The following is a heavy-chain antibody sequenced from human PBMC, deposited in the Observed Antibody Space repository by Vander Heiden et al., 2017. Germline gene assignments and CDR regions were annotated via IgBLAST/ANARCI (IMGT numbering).Heavy chain of an antibody. CDR3: ARHSREVFGDHGFFDY. J-gene: IGHJ4*02. CDR2: IYYSGST. D-gene: IGHD4-17*01. Sequence: QLQLQESGPGLVKPSETLSLTCTVSGCSISSSSYYWGWTRQPPGKGLEWIGSIYYSGSTYYNPSLKSRVTISVDTSKNQFSLKLSSVTAADTAVYYCARHSREVFGDHGFFDYWGQGTLVTVSS. CDR1: GCSISSSSYY. V-gene: IGHV4-39*01.